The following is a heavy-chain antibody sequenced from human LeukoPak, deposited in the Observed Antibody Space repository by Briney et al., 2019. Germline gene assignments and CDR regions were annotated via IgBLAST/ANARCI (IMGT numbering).Heavy chain of an antibody. CDR3: ARAVSGRFDY. J-gene: IGHJ4*02. Sequence: TSETLSLTCTVSGGSISSYYWSWIRQPPGKGLEWIGYIYYSGSTNYNPSLKSRVTISVDTSKNQFSLKLSSVTAADTAVYYCARAVSGRFDYWGQGTLVTVSS. V-gene: IGHV4-59*01. D-gene: IGHD6-19*01. CDR2: IYYSGST. CDR1: GGSISSYY.